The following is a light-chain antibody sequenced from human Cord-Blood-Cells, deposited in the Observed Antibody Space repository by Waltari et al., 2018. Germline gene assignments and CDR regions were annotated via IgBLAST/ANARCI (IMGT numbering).Light chain of an antibody. Sequence: SYVLTQPPSVSVAPGKTARITCGGNNMEGKSCTCYQQKPGQAPVLVVYDDSDRPSGIPERFSGSNSGNTATLTISRVEAGDEADYYCQVWDSSSDHRVFGGGTKLTVL. V-gene: IGLV3-21*03. J-gene: IGLJ3*02. CDR1: NMEGKS. CDR2: DDS. CDR3: QVWDSSSDHRV.